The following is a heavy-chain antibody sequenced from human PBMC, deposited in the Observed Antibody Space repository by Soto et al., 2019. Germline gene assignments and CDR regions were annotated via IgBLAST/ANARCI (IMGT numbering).Heavy chain of an antibody. CDR2: INAGNGNT. Sequence: ASVKVSCKASGYTFTSYAMHWVRQAPGQRLEWMGWINAGNGNTKYSQKFQGRVTITRDTSASTAYMELSSLRSEDTAVYYCARGRPGYCSGGSCYVYGMDVWGQGTTVTVSS. CDR1: GYTFTSYA. D-gene: IGHD2-15*01. J-gene: IGHJ6*02. V-gene: IGHV1-3*01. CDR3: ARGRPGYCSGGSCYVYGMDV.